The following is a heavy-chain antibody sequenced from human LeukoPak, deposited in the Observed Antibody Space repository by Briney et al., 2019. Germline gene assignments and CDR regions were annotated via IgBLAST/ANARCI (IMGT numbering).Heavy chain of an antibody. J-gene: IGHJ4*02. CDR3: AKGLNYESSAAFDY. Sequence: GGSLRLSCTASGFAFSSYAMTWVRQAPGKRLEWVSGISGSGGSTYYADSVKGRFTIFRDNSRNTLYLQMNSLRAADTAVYYCAKGLNYESSAAFDYWGQGTLVTVSS. V-gene: IGHV3-23*01. CDR2: ISGSGGST. D-gene: IGHD3-22*01. CDR1: GFAFSSYA.